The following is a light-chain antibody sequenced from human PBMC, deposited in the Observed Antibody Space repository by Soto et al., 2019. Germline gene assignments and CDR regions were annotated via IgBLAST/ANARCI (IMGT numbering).Light chain of an antibody. CDR3: CSYAGSYTFYV. CDR1: SSDVGGYNY. V-gene: IGLV2-11*01. Sequence: QSALTQPRSVSGSPGQSVTISCSGTSSDVGGYNYVSWYQQYPGTAPKLMIYDVSMRPSGVPYRFSGSKSGNTASLTISGLQAEDEADYYRCSYAGSYTFYVFGSGTKVTVL. J-gene: IGLJ1*01. CDR2: DVS.